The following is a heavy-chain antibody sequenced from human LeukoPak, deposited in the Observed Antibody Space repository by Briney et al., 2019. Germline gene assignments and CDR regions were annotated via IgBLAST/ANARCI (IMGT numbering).Heavy chain of an antibody. CDR1: GGSISSDNYY. J-gene: IGHJ5*02. CDR2: IYYNGRT. Sequence: PSETLSLTCTVSGGSISSDNYYWGWIRQPPGKGLEWIGNIYYNGRTYYNPALKSRATMSVDTSKNQFSLKLTSVTAADTAVYYCARHRGSSSEVDPWGLGTLVTISS. V-gene: IGHV4-39*01. CDR3: ARHRGSSSEVDP. D-gene: IGHD6-6*01.